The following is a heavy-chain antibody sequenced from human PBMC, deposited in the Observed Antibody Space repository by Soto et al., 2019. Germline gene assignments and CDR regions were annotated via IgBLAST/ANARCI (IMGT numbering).Heavy chain of an antibody. CDR3: AGRGSGSYYDS. J-gene: IGHJ4*02. V-gene: IGHV3-23*01. CDR2: ISGSGGST. Sequence: EVQLLESGGGLVQPGGSLRLSCAASGFTFSSYAMRWVRQAPGKGLEWVSAISGSGGSTYYADSVKGRFTISRDNSKNTLLLQMNSQRAEDTAVYYCAGRGSGSYYDSWGQGTLVTVSS. D-gene: IGHD1-26*01. CDR1: GFTFSSYA.